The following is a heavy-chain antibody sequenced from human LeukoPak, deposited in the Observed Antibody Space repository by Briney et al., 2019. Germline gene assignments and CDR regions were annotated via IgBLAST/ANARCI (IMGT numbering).Heavy chain of an antibody. CDR3: AKAPPMITFGGVIDYFDY. V-gene: IGHV3-23*01. CDR1: GFTFSSYA. CDR2: ISGSGGST. D-gene: IGHD3-16*01. J-gene: IGHJ4*02. Sequence: PGGPLRLSCAASGFTFSSYAMSWVRQAPGKGLEWVSAISGSGGSTYYADSVKGRFTISRDNSKNTLYLQMNSLRAEDTAVYYCAKAPPMITFGGVIDYFDYWGQGTLVTVSS.